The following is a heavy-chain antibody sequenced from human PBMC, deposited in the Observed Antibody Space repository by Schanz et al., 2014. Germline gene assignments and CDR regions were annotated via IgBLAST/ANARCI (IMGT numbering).Heavy chain of an antibody. J-gene: IGHJ4*02. V-gene: IGHV3-23*01. D-gene: IGHD4-17*01. Sequence: EVQLLESGGTVVQPGGSLRVSCAASGFVFRTFAMYWVRQAPEKGLEWVSYISSSSGTIYYSDFVKGRFSISRDLSSNTLYLQMNSLSTEDTAVYFCATPFLRSYGDLAYWGQGTLLTVSS. CDR2: ISSSSGTI. CDR1: GFVFRTFA. CDR3: ATPFLRSYGDLAY.